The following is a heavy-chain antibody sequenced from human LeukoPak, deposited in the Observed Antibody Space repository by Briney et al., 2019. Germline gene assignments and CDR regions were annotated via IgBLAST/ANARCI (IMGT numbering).Heavy chain of an antibody. CDR3: ARVGGPYNGSPWAFDI. Sequence: SETLSLTCSVSGGSVSSYYWSWIRQPPGKGLEWIGYIFFTGGTNYNPSLKSRVTISIDTSKNQFSLKLSSVTAADTAVYYCARVGGPYNGSPWAFDIWGQGTMVTVSS. V-gene: IGHV4-59*02. CDR1: GGSVSSYY. D-gene: IGHD3-10*01. CDR2: IFFTGGT. J-gene: IGHJ3*02.